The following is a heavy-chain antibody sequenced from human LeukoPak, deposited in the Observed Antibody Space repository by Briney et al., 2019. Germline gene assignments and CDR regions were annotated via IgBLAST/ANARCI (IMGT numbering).Heavy chain of an antibody. Sequence: SETLSLTCTVSGGSISSSSYYWGWIRQPPGKGLEWIGSVYYSGSTYYNPSLKSRVTISVDASKNQFSLKLTSVTAADTAVYYCARGIVATVFDYWGQGTLVTVSS. CDR3: ARGIVATVFDY. J-gene: IGHJ4*02. V-gene: IGHV4-39*01. CDR2: VYYSGST. D-gene: IGHD5-12*01. CDR1: GGSISSSSYY.